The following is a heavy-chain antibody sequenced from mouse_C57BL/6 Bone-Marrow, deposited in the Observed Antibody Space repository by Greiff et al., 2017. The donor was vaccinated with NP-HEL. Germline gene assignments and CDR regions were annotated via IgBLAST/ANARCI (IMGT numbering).Heavy chain of an antibody. CDR3: TTELTTV. CDR2: IDPENGDT. CDR1: GFNIKDDY. V-gene: IGHV14-4*01. J-gene: IGHJ4*01. D-gene: IGHD1-1*01. Sequence: EVQLQQSGAELVRPGASVKLSCTASGFNIKDDYMHWVKQRPEQGLEWIGWIDPENGDTEYASKFQGKATITADPSSNTAYLQLSSLTSEYTAVYYCTTELTTVWGQGTSVTVSS.